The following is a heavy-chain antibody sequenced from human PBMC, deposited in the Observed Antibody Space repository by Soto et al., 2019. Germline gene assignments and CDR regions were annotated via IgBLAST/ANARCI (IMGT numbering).Heavy chain of an antibody. D-gene: IGHD3-10*01. CDR2: IYHSGST. Sequence: SETLSLTCAVSGGSISSSNWWSWVRQPPGKGLEWIGEIYHSGSTNYNPSLKSRVTISVDKSKNQFSLRLSSVTAADTVFYFGAGMFWYGDLLFDYWGPGTLVTVSS. CDR1: GGSISSSNW. V-gene: IGHV4-4*02. CDR3: AGMFWYGDLLFDY. J-gene: IGHJ4*02.